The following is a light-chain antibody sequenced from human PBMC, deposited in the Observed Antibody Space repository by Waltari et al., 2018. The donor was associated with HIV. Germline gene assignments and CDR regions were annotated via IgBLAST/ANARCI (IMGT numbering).Light chain of an antibody. CDR3: YSTDNSGHHRV. V-gene: IGLV3-10*01. J-gene: IGLJ2*01. Sequence: SYELTQPPSVAVSPGQTARITCNGDALPTKYASWYQQKSGQAPGLVIYEDSKRPSGFPERFSGSSSGTTATLTISGAQVEDEADYYCYSTDNSGHHRVFGTGTKLTVL. CDR2: EDS. CDR1: ALPTKY.